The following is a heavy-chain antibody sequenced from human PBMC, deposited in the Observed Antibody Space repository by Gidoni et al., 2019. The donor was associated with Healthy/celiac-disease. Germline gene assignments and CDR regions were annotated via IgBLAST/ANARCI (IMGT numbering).Heavy chain of an antibody. D-gene: IGHD3-22*01. CDR2: INPSGGST. J-gene: IGHJ4*02. Sequence: QVQLVQSGAEVKKPGASVKVSCKASGYTFTSYYMHWVRQAPGQGLEWMGIINPSGGSTSYEQKFQGRVTMTRDTSTGTVYMELSSLRSEDTAVYYCARGRSVRYYSDSSGYYPAALGYWGQGTLVTVSS. V-gene: IGHV1-46*01. CDR3: ARGRSVRYYSDSSGYYPAALGY. CDR1: GYTFTSYY.